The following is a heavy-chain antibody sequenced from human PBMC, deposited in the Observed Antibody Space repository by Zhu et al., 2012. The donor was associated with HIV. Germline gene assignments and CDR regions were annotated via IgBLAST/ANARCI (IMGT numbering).Heavy chain of an antibody. J-gene: IGHJ3*02. CDR1: GDSISSRSYY. CDR2: IYSSGTT. Sequence: QVQLQESGPGLVKPSETLSLTCTVSGDSISSRSYYWGWIRQPPGKGLEWIGSIYSSGTTYYNSSLKSRVTISVDTSKNQLSLNLISVTAADTAVYYCARHWDGGXSGWYDGALDIWGQGTMLTVSX. D-gene: IGHD6-19*01. CDR3: ARHWDGGXSGWYDGALDI. V-gene: IGHV4-39*01.